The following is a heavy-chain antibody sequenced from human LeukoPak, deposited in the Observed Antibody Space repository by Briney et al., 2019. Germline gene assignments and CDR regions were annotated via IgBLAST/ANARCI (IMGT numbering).Heavy chain of an antibody. V-gene: IGHV1-2*02. CDR3: ANSEYYDSSGYPPVD. CDR1: GYTFTGYY. D-gene: IGHD3-22*01. J-gene: IGHJ4*02. CDR2: INPNSSGT. Sequence: ASVKVSCKASGYTFTGYYMHWVRQAPGQGLEWMGWINPNSSGTDYAQKFQGRVTMTRDTSISTAYMELSRLRSDDTAVYYCANSEYYDSSGYPPVDWGQGTLVTVSS.